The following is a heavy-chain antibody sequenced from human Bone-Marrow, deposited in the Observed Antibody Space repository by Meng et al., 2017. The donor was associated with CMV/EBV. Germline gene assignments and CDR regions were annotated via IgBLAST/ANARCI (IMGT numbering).Heavy chain of an antibody. CDR2: VFYTGST. CDR1: GGSISSYY. J-gene: IGHJ5*02. CDR3: ARVPGAIFDYSNVPGWFDP. V-gene: IGHV4-59*01. Sequence: SETLSLTCTVSGGSISSYYWSWIRQPPGKGLEWIGYVFYTGSTNYKPSVKSRVTISVDTSKNQLSLKLSSVTAADSAVYYCARVPGAIFDYSNVPGWFDPWGQGTLVTVSS. D-gene: IGHD4-11*01.